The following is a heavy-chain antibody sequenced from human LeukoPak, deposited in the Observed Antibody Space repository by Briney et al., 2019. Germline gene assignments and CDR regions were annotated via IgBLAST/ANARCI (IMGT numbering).Heavy chain of an antibody. V-gene: IGHV1-2*02. D-gene: IGHD5-12*01. CDR3: ARAGHSAYKSGGDY. J-gene: IGHJ4*02. Sequence: GASVKVSCKASGYTFTGYYMHWVRQAPGQGLEWMGWINPNSGGTNYAQKFQGRVTMTRDTSISTAYMELSRLRSDDTAVYYCARAGHSAYKSGGDYWGQGTLVTVSS. CDR1: GYTFTGYY. CDR2: INPNSGGT.